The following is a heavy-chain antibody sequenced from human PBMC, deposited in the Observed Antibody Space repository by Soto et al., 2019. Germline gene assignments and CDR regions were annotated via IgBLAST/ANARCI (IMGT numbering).Heavy chain of an antibody. J-gene: IGHJ4*02. CDR1: GGTFSSYA. D-gene: IGHD6-19*01. V-gene: IGHV1-69*13. CDR3: ATSPGIAVAGIQVSDPRFDY. Sequence: GASVKVSCKASGGTFSSYAISWVRQAPGQGLEWMGGIIPIFGTANYAQKFQGRVTITADESTSTAYMELSSLRSEDTAAYYCATSPGIAVAGIQVSDPRFDYWGQGTLVTVSS. CDR2: IIPIFGTA.